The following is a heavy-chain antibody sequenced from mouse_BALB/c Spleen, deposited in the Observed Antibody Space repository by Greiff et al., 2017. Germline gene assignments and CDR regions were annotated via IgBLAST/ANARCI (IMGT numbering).Heavy chain of an antibody. CDR1: GYSITSDYA. Sequence: EVQLQESGPGLVKPSQSLSLTCTVTGYSITSDYAWNWIRQFPGNKLEWMGYISYSGSTSYNPSLKSRISITRDTSKNQFFLQLNSVTTEDTATYYCARMGGYYPYYFDYWGQGTTLTVSS. V-gene: IGHV3-2*02. CDR3: ARMGGYYPYYFDY. J-gene: IGHJ2*01. CDR2: ISYSGST. D-gene: IGHD2-3*01.